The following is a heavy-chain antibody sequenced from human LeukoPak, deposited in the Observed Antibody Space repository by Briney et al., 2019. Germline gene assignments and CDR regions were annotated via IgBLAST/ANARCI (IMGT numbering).Heavy chain of an antibody. D-gene: IGHD2-21*02. CDR1: GGTFSSYA. CDR3: ASRLYCGGDCYRGGNWFDP. J-gene: IGHJ5*02. CDR2: IIPILGIA. Sequence: SVKVSCKASGGTFSSYAISWVRQAPGQGLEWMGRIIPILGIANYAQKFQGRVTITADKSTSTAYMELSSLRSEDTAVYHCASRLYCGGDCYRGGNWFDPWGQGTLVTVSS. V-gene: IGHV1-69*04.